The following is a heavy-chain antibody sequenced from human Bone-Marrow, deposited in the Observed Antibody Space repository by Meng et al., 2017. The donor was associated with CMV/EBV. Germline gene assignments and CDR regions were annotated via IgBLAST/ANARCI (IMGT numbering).Heavy chain of an antibody. Sequence: ASVKVSCKASGYTFIDYYLHWVRQAPGQGLEWMGIIDPSGDNTRYAQKFQDRATMTRDTSTSTVYLELSSLTSDDTAVYYCARFTYSSRWSGDYWGQGTLVTVSS. J-gene: IGHJ4*02. CDR1: GYTFIDYY. CDR3: ARFTYSSRWSGDY. CDR2: IDPSGDNT. V-gene: IGHV1-46*01. D-gene: IGHD6-19*01.